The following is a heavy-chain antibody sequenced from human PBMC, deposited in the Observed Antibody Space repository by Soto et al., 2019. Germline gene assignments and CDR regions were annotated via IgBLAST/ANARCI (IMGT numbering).Heavy chain of an antibody. V-gene: IGHV1-69*04. CDR1: GGTFSSYA. J-gene: IGHJ4*02. D-gene: IGHD3-10*01. Sequence: VKVSCKASGGTFSSYAISWVRQAPGQGLEWMGRIIPILGIANYAQKFQGRVTITADKSTSTAYMELSSLRSEDTAVYYCARDYYGSGSYYPNWGQGTLVTVSS. CDR3: ARDYYGSGSYYPN. CDR2: IIPILGIA.